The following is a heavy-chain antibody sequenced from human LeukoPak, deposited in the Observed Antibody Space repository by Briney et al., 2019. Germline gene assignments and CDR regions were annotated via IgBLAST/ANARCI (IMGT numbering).Heavy chain of an antibody. D-gene: IGHD2-15*01. CDR1: GDSVSSNSAA. V-gene: IGHV6-1*01. Sequence: SQTPSLTCAISGDSVSSNSAAWNWIRQSPSRGLEWLGRTYYRSKWYNDYAVSVKSRITINPDTSKNQFSLQLNSVTPEDTAVYYCARDHPYYCSGGSCYSVGRWFDPWGQGTLVTVSS. J-gene: IGHJ5*02. CDR2: TYYRSKWYN. CDR3: ARDHPYYCSGGSCYSVGRWFDP.